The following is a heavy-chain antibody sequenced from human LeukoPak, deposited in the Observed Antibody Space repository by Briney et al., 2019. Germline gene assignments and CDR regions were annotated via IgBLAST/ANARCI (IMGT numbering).Heavy chain of an antibody. D-gene: IGHD1-26*01. CDR3: ARDSGSHTLGY. CDR2: IYYSGST. J-gene: IGHJ4*02. CDR1: GGSISSSSYY. Sequence: SETLSLTCTVSGGSISSSSYYWGWIRQPPGKGLEWIGSIYYSGSTYYNPSLKSRVTISVDTSKNQFSLKLSSVTAADTAVYYCARDSGSHTLGYWGQGTLVTVSS. V-gene: IGHV4-39*07.